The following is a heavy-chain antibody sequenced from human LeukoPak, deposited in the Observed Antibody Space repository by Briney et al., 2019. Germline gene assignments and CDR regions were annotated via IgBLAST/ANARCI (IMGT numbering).Heavy chain of an antibody. CDR1: GYTFTGYY. CDR2: INPNSGGT. Sequence: ASVKVSCTASGYTFTGYYMHWVRQAPGQGLEWMGWINPNSGGTNYAQKFQGRVTMTRDTSISTAYMELSRLRSDDTAVYYCARGVNSGSYYLGDFDYWGQGTLVTVSS. D-gene: IGHD1-26*01. CDR3: ARGVNSGSYYLGDFDY. J-gene: IGHJ4*02. V-gene: IGHV1-2*02.